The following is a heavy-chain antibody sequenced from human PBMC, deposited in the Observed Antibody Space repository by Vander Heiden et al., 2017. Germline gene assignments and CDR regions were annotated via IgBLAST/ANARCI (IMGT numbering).Heavy chain of an antibody. Sequence: QVQRVESGGGVVQPGRSLRLSCAASGFTFSRYGMHWVRQGPGKGLELVAVIWYDGSNKYYADSVKGRFTISSDNSKNPLYLQMNSLRAEDTAVYYCARDLTIFGVVVPGGMDVWGQGTTVTVSS. CDR1: GFTFSRYG. J-gene: IGHJ6*02. CDR2: IWYDGSNK. D-gene: IGHD3-3*01. CDR3: ARDLTIFGVVVPGGMDV. V-gene: IGHV3-33*01.